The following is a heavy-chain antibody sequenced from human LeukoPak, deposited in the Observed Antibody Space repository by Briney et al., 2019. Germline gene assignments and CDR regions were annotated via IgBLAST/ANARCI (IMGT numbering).Heavy chain of an antibody. CDR3: VRLAEDSSGSPLFDY. D-gene: IGHD3-22*01. V-gene: IGHV1-2*02. Sequence: ASVKVSCKASGYTFTGYYMHWVRQAPGQGLEWVGWIYPNSGGTNYAQKSQGRVTMTRDTSISTAYMELCRLRSGETALYYCVRLAEDSSGSPLFDYWGQGTLVTVSS. CDR1: GYTFTGYY. J-gene: IGHJ4*02. CDR2: IYPNSGGT.